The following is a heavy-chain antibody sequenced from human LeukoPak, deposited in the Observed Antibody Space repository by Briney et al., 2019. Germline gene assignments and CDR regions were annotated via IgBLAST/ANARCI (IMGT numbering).Heavy chain of an antibody. Sequence: GGSLRLSGAASGSTFTSNWHWVRQAPGKGLVWVSRISSDGSSTSYADSVKGRFTISRDNAKNTLYLQMNSLRAEDTAVYYCAPIGVGYWGQGTLVTVSS. D-gene: IGHD2-8*01. CDR3: APIGVGY. J-gene: IGHJ4*02. CDR2: ISSDGSST. CDR1: GSTFTSNW. V-gene: IGHV3-74*01.